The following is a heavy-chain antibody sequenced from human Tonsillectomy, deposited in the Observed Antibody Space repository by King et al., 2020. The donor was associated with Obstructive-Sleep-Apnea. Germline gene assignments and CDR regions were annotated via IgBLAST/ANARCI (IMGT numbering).Heavy chain of an antibody. CDR3: ARGRGSWSFDY. CDR1: GFTFSSYP. CDR2: ISYDGSNK. V-gene: IGHV3-30-3*01. Sequence: VQLVESGGGVVQPGRSLRLSCAASGFTFSSYPMHWVRQAPGKGLEWVAIISYDGSNKYYADSVKGRFTISRDNSKNTRNLQMNDLRAEATAVYYCARGRGSWSFDYWGQGTLVTVSS. D-gene: IGHD6-13*01. J-gene: IGHJ4*02.